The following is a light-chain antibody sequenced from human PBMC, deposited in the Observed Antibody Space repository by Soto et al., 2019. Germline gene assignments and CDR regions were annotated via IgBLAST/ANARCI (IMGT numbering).Light chain of an antibody. CDR1: QGIAPY. V-gene: IGKV1-27*01. CDR2: ATS. J-gene: IGKJ4*01. CDR3: QKYNSVPLT. Sequence: DVQMTQSPSSLSAFVGDRVTITCRASQGIAPYVAWFQQKPGKVPKLLIYATSTLQSGVPSRFSGSGSGTVFTLTINSLQPEDVGTYYCQKYNSVPLTFGGGTKVEIK.